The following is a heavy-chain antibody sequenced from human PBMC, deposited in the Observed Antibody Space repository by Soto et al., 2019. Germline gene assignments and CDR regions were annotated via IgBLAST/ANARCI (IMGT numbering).Heavy chain of an antibody. CDR3: ARKDKSGYFNWFDP. CDR2: IFPSDSDT. V-gene: IGHV5-51*01. Sequence: GESLKISCRTSGYKFTSSWIAWVRQMPGKGLEWMGIIFPSDSDTRYSPSFQGQVTISADRSTSTVFLQWASLKASDAAVYFCARKDKSGYFNWFDPWGQGTLVTVSS. D-gene: IGHD3-22*01. J-gene: IGHJ5*02. CDR1: GYKFTSSW.